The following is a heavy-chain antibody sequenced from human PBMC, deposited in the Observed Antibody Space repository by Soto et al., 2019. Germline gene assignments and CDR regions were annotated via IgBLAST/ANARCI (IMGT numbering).Heavy chain of an antibody. CDR3: ARDGIAVAGTPSLRY. D-gene: IGHD6-19*01. CDR1: GGTFSSYA. V-gene: IGHV1-69*12. CDR2: IIPIFGTA. Sequence: QVQLVQSGAEVKKPGSSVKVSCKASGGTFSSYAISWVRQAPGQGLEWMGGIIPIFGTANYAQKFQGRVTIXXDXAXNTAYMELSSLRSEDTAVYYCARDGIAVAGTPSLRYWGQGTLVTVSS. J-gene: IGHJ4*02.